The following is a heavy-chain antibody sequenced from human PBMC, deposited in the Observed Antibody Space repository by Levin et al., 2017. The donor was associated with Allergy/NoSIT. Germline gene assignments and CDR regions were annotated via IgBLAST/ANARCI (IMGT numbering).Heavy chain of an antibody. J-gene: IGHJ3*02. D-gene: IGHD3-3*01. V-gene: IGHV4-39*07. CDR2: IYYSGST. CDR3: ARTAEDEWFGAGDAFDI. Sequence: SETLSLTCTVSGGSVSSSSYYWGWIRQPPGKGLEWIGSIYYSGSTYYNPSLKSRVTISVDTSKNQFSLKLSSVTAADTAVYYCARTAEDEWFGAGDAFDIWGQGTMVTVSS. CDR1: GGSVSSSSYY.